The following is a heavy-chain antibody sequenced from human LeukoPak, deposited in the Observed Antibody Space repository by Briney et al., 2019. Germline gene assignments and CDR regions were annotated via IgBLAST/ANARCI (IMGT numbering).Heavy chain of an antibody. CDR2: ISNDGNFK. Sequence: GGSLRLSCAASGFTFSHYAMHWVRQAPGKGLEWVALISNDGNFKLYADSVKGRFTISRDNAKSSQFLQMTSLRAEDTAVYYCARSSGSYRPFDSWGQGTLVTVSS. V-gene: IGHV3-30*03. D-gene: IGHD3-22*01. J-gene: IGHJ4*02. CDR1: GFTFSHYA. CDR3: ARSSGSYRPFDS.